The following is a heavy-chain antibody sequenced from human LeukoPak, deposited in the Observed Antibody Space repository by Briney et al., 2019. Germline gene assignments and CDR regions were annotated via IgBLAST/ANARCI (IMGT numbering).Heavy chain of an antibody. Sequence: GGSLRLSCAASGFTFSSYSMNWVRQAPGKGLEWVSSIGITSSYTYYADSVKGRFTISRDSSKNTLYLQMNSLRAEDTAVYYCVKGGGNVRRYFEYWGQGTLVTVSS. CDR3: VKGGGNVRRYFEY. J-gene: IGHJ4*02. CDR2: IGITSSYT. V-gene: IGHV3-21*04. D-gene: IGHD4-23*01. CDR1: GFTFSSYS.